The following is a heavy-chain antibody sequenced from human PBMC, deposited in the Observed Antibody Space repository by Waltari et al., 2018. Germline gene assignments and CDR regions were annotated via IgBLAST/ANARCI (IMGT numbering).Heavy chain of an antibody. D-gene: IGHD1-20*01. CDR3: ARESYNPNWFDP. CDR1: GGSISSHY. J-gene: IGHJ5*02. V-gene: IGHV4-59*11. Sequence: QVQLQESGAGLVKPSETLSLTCTVSGGSISSHYWSWIRQPRGKGLEWIGYIYYSGSTNSCPSLKSRVTISVDTSTNQFSLKLSSVPAADTAVYSCARESYNPNWFDPWGQGSLVPVSS. CDR2: IYYSGST.